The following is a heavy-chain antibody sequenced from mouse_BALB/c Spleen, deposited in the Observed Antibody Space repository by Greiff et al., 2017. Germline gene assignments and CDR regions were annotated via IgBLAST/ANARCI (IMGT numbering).Heavy chain of an antibody. D-gene: IGHD2-1*01. CDR3: AREGGNPYAMDY. CDR2: ISSGGSYT. Sequence: EVKLMESGGGLVKPGGSLKLSCAASGFTFSSYAMSWVRQSPEKRLEWVAEISSGGSYTYYPDTVTGRFTISRDNAKNTLYLEMSSLRSEDTAMYYCAREGGNPYAMDYWGQGTSVTVSS. J-gene: IGHJ4*01. CDR1: GFTFSSYA. V-gene: IGHV5-9-4*01.